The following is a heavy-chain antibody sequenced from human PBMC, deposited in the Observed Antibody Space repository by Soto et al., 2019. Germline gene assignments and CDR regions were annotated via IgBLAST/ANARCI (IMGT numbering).Heavy chain of an antibody. J-gene: IGHJ5*02. Sequence: SETLSLTCTVSGGSITSSSYYWGWIRQPPGKGLEWIGSIYYSGSTYYNPSLKSRVTISVDTSKNQFSLKLSSVTAADTAVYYCATQEVGGSYVYAFDPWGQGTLVTVPQ. CDR3: ATQEVGGSYVYAFDP. V-gene: IGHV4-39*01. CDR2: IYYSGST. CDR1: GGSITSSSYY. D-gene: IGHD1-26*01.